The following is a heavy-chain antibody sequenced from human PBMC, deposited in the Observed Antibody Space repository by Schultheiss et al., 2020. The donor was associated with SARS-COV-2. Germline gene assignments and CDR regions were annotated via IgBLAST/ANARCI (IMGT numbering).Heavy chain of an antibody. V-gene: IGHV4-31*03. D-gene: IGHD3-10*01. CDR2: ISNSGST. Sequence: SETLSLTCTVSGGSINSAGNHWSWVRQNPGQGLEWIGYISNSGSTYYNPSLKSRLRISADTSKNQFSLELSSVTAADTAVYYCARRPISVGRAGDYNMDVWGQGTTVTVS. J-gene: IGHJ6*03. CDR1: GGSINSAGNH. CDR3: ARRPISVGRAGDYNMDV.